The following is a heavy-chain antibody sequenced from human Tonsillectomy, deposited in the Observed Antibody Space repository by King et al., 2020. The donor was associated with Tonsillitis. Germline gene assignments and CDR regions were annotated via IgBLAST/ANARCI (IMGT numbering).Heavy chain of an antibody. CDR2: INGDMSST. J-gene: IGHJ4*02. CDR1: GFTFSNYW. D-gene: IGHD6-13*01. Sequence: VQLVESGGGLVQPGGSLRLSCAASGFTFSNYWMHWVRQAPGKGLVWVSRINGDMSSTAYADSVRGRFTISRDNAKNTLYPQVNSLRAEDTAVYYCARGPHYSSSWYDYWGQGTLVTDSS. V-gene: IGHV3-74*02. CDR3: ARGPHYSSSWYDY.